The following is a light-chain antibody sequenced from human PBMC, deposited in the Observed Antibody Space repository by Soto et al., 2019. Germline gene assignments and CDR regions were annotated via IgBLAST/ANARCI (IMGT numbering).Light chain of an antibody. CDR1: QRISSS. V-gene: IGKV3-15*01. CDR3: QQYYNWRPR. CDR2: GAS. J-gene: IGKJ1*01. Sequence: EVVMTHSPTTLSVSPGCTATLSCRASQRISSSLARYQQKPGQPPRLLIYGASTRATGVPARLSGSGSGTELTITISRMKYEDFAVYYCQQYYNWRPRFGKGTKVDIK.